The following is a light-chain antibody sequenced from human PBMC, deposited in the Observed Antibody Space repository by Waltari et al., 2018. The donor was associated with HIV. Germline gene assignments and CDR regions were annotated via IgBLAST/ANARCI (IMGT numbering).Light chain of an antibody. J-gene: IGLJ3*02. Sequence: QSVLTQPPSASGAPGQRVTIPCPGRSSNIGARYDVHWYQQLPGTAPKLLIYGNSNRPSGVPDRFSGSKSGTSASLAITGLQAEDEADYYCQSYDSSLSGWVFGGGTKLTVL. CDR2: GNS. CDR1: SSNIGARYD. CDR3: QSYDSSLSGWV. V-gene: IGLV1-40*01.